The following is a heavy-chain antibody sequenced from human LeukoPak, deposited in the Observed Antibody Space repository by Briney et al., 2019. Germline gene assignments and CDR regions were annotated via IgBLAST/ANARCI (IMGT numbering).Heavy chain of an antibody. V-gene: IGHV1-2*02. D-gene: IGHD3-16*01. J-gene: IGHJ4*02. CDR3: ARDMGGLAEYYFDY. Sequence: ASVKVSCKASGYTFTGYYMHWVRQAPGQGLEWMGWINPNSGGTNYAQKFQGRVTMTRDTSISTAYMELSRLRSDDTAVYYWARDMGGLAEYYFDYWGQGTLVTVSS. CDR2: INPNSGGT. CDR1: GYTFTGYY.